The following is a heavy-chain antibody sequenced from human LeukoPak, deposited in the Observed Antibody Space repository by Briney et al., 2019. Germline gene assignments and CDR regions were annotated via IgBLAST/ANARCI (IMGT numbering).Heavy chain of an antibody. J-gene: IGHJ4*02. CDR2: IYYSGST. CDR3: ARHGYSSSWYVGEYYFDY. D-gene: IGHD6-13*01. Sequence: PSQTLSLTCTVSGGSISSGGYYWSWIRQPPGKGLEWIGYIYYSGSTNYNPSLKSRVTISVDTSKNQFSLKLSSVTAADTAVYYCARHGYSSSWYVGEYYFDYWGQGTLVTVSS. CDR1: GGSISSGGYY. V-gene: IGHV4-61*08.